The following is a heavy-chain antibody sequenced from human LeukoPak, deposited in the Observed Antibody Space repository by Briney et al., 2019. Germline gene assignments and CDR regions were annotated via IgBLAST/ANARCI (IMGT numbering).Heavy chain of an antibody. V-gene: IGHV1-69*05. CDR3: ARDLDYGGNSSKYYFDY. D-gene: IGHD4-23*01. Sequence: ASVTVSCKASGGTFSSYAISWVRQAPGQGLEWMRGIIPIFGTANYAQKFQGRVTITTDESTSTAYMELSSLRSEDTAVYYCARDLDYGGNSSKYYFDYWGQGTLVTVSS. CDR2: IIPIFGTA. J-gene: IGHJ4*02. CDR1: GGTFSSYA.